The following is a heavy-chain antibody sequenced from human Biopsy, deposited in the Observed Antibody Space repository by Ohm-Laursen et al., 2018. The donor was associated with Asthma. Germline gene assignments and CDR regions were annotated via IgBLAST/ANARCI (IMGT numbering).Heavy chain of an antibody. CDR1: GFDFSDYT. D-gene: IGHD3-3*02. Sequence: SLRLSCAASGFDFSDYTMNWVRQAPGKGLEWVSSISSLSRYKYYSDSLRGRVTISRDNAKNSLYLQMNSLRAEDTAVYYCARTFHFWSPYHAEHYQLWGQGTLVTVSS. J-gene: IGHJ1*01. CDR2: ISSLSRYK. V-gene: IGHV3-21*06. CDR3: ARTFHFWSPYHAEHYQL.